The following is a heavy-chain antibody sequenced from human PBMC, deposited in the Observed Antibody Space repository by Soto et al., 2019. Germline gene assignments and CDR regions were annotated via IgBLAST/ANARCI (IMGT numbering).Heavy chain of an antibody. Sequence: GGSLRPSCAASGFTFSSYAMSWVRQAPGKGLEWVSAISGSGGSTYYADSVKGRFTISRDNSKNTLYLQMNSLRAEDTAVYYCAKEPYYYDSSGYSNYFDYWGQGTLVTVSS. V-gene: IGHV3-23*01. J-gene: IGHJ4*02. D-gene: IGHD3-22*01. CDR3: AKEPYYYDSSGYSNYFDY. CDR2: ISGSGGST. CDR1: GFTFSSYA.